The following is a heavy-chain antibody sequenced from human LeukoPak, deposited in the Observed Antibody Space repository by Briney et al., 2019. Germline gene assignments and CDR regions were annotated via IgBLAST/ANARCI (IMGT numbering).Heavy chain of an antibody. V-gene: IGHV3-74*01. CDR3: ARGGNLGLFY. D-gene: IGHD7-27*01. CDR2: INGDGSTT. CDR1: GFTLSSYW. J-gene: IGHJ4*02. Sequence: GGSLRLSCAASGFTLSSYWMHWVRQAPGKGLLWVSHINGDGSTTNYADSVKGRFTIFRDIDKNTLYLQMNSLRAEDTAVYYCARGGNLGLFYWGQGTLVTVSS.